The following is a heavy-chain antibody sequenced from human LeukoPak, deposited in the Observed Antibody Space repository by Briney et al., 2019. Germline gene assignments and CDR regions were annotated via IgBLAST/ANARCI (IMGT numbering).Heavy chain of an antibody. CDR3: AAAWYYDFWSGFPKAGFDY. J-gene: IGHJ4*02. D-gene: IGHD3-3*01. Sequence: GESLKISCKGSGYSFTSYWIGWVRQMPGKGLGWRGIIYPGDSDTRYSPSFQGQVTISADKSISTAYLQWSSLKASDTAMYYCAAAWYYDFWSGFPKAGFDYWGQGTLVTVSS. V-gene: IGHV5-51*01. CDR1: GYSFTSYW. CDR2: IYPGDSDT.